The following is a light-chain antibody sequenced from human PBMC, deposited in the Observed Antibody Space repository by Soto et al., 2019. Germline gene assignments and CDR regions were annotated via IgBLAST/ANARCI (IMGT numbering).Light chain of an antibody. J-gene: IGLJ1*01. Sequence: QSVLTQPASVSGSPGQSITISFTGTSSDIGRYNYVSWHQQHPGKAPKLIIYEVTKRPSGVSNRFSGSKSGNTASLTISGLQAEDEADYYCSSYTISTTPGVFGTGTKLTVL. V-gene: IGLV2-14*01. CDR3: SSYTISTTPGV. CDR1: SSDIGRYNY. CDR2: EVT.